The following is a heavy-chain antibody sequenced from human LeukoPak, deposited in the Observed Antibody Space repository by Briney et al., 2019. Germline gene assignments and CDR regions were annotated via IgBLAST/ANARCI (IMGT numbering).Heavy chain of an antibody. CDR3: ARLGSFDP. CDR2: ISGSGTNI. V-gene: IGHV3-48*01. Sequence: PGGSLRLSCAASGFTFSNYNMNWVQQAPGKGLEWVSFISGSGTNIYYADSVKGRFTISRDNAKNSLYLQMNSLRAEDTAVYYCARLGSFDPWGQGTLVTVSS. D-gene: IGHD3-10*01. J-gene: IGHJ5*02. CDR1: GFTFSNYN.